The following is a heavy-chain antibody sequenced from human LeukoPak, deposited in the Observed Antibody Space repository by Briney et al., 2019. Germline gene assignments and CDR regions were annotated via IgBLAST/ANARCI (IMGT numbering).Heavy chain of an antibody. CDR1: GYTFTSYY. CDR2: INPSGGST. V-gene: IGHV1-46*01. CDR3: ARGSGATSNPVGLDAFDI. J-gene: IGHJ3*02. D-gene: IGHD1-26*01. Sequence: ASVKVSCKASGYTFTSYYMHWVRQAPGQGLEWMGIINPSGGSTSYAQKFQGRVTMTRDTSISTAYMELSSLRSEDMAVYYCARGSGATSNPVGLDAFDIWGQGTMVTVSS.